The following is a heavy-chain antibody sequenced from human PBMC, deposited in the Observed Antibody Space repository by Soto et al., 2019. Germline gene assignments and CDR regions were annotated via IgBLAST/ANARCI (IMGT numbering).Heavy chain of an antibody. CDR2: ATSQAFGGTT. CDR1: GFTSDDYA. V-gene: IGHV3-49*04. Sequence: GSLILSCTFSGFTSDDYALTWVRRAPGKGLEWVAFATSQAFGGTTDYAASVKGRFTISRDDSTTVAYLQMNSLQTEDTAIYYCTRDGDFYGMDVWGQGTTVTVSS. D-gene: IGHD3-3*01. CDR3: TRDGDFYGMDV. J-gene: IGHJ6*02.